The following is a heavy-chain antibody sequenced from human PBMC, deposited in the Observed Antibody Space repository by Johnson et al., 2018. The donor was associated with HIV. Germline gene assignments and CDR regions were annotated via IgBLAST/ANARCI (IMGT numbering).Heavy chain of an antibody. J-gene: IGHJ3*02. Sequence: QMQLVESGGGVVQPGRSQRLSCVASGFTFSNYGMHWVRQVPGKGLEWVAVVWYDGSNKYYADSVKGRFTISRDKSKNTLYLQMNSLRAEDTAVYYCARDQGNYYDSSGKPKRAFDIWGQGTMVTVSS. D-gene: IGHD3-22*01. CDR3: ARDQGNYYDSSGKPKRAFDI. CDR2: VWYDGSNK. CDR1: GFTFSNYG. V-gene: IGHV3-30*19.